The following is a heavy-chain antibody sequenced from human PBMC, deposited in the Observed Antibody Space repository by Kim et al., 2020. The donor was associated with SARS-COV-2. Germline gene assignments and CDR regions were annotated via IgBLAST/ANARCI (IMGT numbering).Heavy chain of an antibody. Sequence: SETLSLTCAVYGGSFSGYYWSWIRQPPGKGLEWIGEINHSGSTNYNPSLKSRVTISVDTSKNQFSLKLSSVTAADTAVYYCGAFGVVAHDAFDIWGQGTMVTVSS. CDR3: GAFGVVAHDAFDI. V-gene: IGHV4-34*01. D-gene: IGHD3-3*01. J-gene: IGHJ3*02. CDR2: INHSGST. CDR1: GGSFSGYY.